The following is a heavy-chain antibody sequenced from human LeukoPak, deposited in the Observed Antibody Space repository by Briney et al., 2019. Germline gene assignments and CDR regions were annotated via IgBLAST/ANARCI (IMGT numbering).Heavy chain of an antibody. V-gene: IGHV1-2*02. D-gene: IGHD6-6*01. J-gene: IGHJ3*02. CDR1: GYTFTGYY. CDR2: INPNSGGT. CDR3: AKSIAARRGAFDI. Sequence: GASVKVSCKASGYTFTGYYMHWVRQAPGQGLEWMGWINPNSGGTNYAQKFQGRVTMTRDTSISTAYMELSRLRSDDTAVYYCAKSIAARRGAFDIWGQGTMVTVSS.